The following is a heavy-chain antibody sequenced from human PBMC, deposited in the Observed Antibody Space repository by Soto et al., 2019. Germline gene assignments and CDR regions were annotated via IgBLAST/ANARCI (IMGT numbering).Heavy chain of an antibody. D-gene: IGHD2-15*01. J-gene: IGHJ2*01. CDR2: IYSSGTT. V-gene: IGHV4-59*01. CDR3: ARGPLINVVTTTAYWYFDL. CDR1: GGSISSYY. Sequence: QVQLQESDPGLVKPSETLSLTCAVSGGSISSYYWSWIRQPPGKGLEWIGHIYSSGTTNYSPSLRRRVIKAIDTSKKQFSLNLNYVTAADTAVYDCARGPLINVVTTTAYWYFDLWGRGTLVTVSS.